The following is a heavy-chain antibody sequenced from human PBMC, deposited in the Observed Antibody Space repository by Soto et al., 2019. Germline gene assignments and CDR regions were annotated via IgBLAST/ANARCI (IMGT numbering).Heavy chain of an antibody. CDR1: GGSISTYY. CDR2: ISYSGST. V-gene: IGHV4-59*01. CDR3: ARTTYYYDSSGYYGYYFDY. D-gene: IGHD3-22*01. J-gene: IGHJ4*02. Sequence: LSLTCAVSGGSISTYYWSWIRQSPGKGLEWIGFISYSGSTNYNPSLKSRVTISVDTSKNQFSLKLSSVTAADTAVYYCARTTYYYDSSGYYGYYFDYWGQGTLVTVSS.